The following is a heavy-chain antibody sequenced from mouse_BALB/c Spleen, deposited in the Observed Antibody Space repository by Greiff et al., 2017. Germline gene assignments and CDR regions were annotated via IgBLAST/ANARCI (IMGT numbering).Heavy chain of an antibody. CDR2: INPSNGGT. Sequence: VKLMESGAELVKPGASVKLSCKASGYTFTSYYMYWVKQRPGQGLEWIGEINPSNGGTNFNEKFKSKATLTVDKSSSTAYMQLSSLTSEDSAVYYCTRERDGYPAWFAYWGQGTLVTVSA. D-gene: IGHD2-3*01. V-gene: IGHV1S81*02. J-gene: IGHJ3*01. CDR3: TRERDGYPAWFAY. CDR1: GYTFTSYY.